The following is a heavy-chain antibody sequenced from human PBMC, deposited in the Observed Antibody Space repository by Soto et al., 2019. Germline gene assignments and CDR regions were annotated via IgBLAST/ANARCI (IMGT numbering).Heavy chain of an antibody. CDR3: ARAYPLYHCGNSGLDY. CDR2: IYFTGNA. J-gene: IGHJ4*02. V-gene: IGHV4-59*01. Sequence: QVQLQESGPGLVKPSETLSLTCNVSGGSISGYYWAWIRQPPGKGLEWIGYIYFTGNANYRPSLRSRFTMSVDMSTNQFSLNLRSVTAEDTALYYCARAYPLYHCGNSGLDYWGQGTVVTGSS. CDR1: GGSISGYY. D-gene: IGHD2-21*02.